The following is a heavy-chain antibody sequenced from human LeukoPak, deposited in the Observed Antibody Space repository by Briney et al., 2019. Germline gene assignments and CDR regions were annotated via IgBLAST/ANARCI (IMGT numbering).Heavy chain of an antibody. CDR1: GYSFTSYW. V-gene: IGHV5-51*01. Sequence: GESLKISCKGSGYSFTSYWIGWVRQMLGKGLEWMGIIYPGDSDTRYSPSFQGQVTISADKSISTVYLQWSSLKASDTAMYYCARAGYLRVVLNWFDPWGQGTLVTVSS. CDR2: IYPGDSDT. CDR3: ARAGYLRVVLNWFDP. D-gene: IGHD3-3*01. J-gene: IGHJ5*02.